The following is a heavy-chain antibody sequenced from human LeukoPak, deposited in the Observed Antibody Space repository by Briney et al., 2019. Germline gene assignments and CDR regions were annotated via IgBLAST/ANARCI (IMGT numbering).Heavy chain of an antibody. CDR1: GGSISSYY. CDR3: ARGVVLTGYPLDF. Sequence: SETLSLTCTVSGGSISSYYWSWIRRPPGKGLEWIGYIYYSGSTKYKPSLKSRVTISVDTSKNQFSLKLSSVTAADTAVYYCARGVVLTGYPLDFWGRGTLVTVSS. D-gene: IGHD3-9*01. J-gene: IGHJ4*02. V-gene: IGHV4-59*01. CDR2: IYYSGST.